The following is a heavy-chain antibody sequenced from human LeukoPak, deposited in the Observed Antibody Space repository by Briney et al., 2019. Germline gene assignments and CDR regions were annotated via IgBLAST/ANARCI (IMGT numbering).Heavy chain of an antibody. V-gene: IGHV4-4*02. CDR2: IYDSGST. Sequence: SGTLSLTCTVSGGSISRRNWWSWVRQPPGKGQEWIGEIYDSGSTNYNPSLKSRVTISIDKSKNHFSLKLSSATAADTAVYYCARMFPAAYPDYYYYMDVWGKGTTVTVSS. J-gene: IGHJ6*03. D-gene: IGHD2-2*01. CDR1: GGSISRRNW. CDR3: ARMFPAAYPDYYYYMDV.